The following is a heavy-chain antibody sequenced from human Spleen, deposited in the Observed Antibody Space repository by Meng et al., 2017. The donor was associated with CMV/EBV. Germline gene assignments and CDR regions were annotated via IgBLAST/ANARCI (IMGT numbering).Heavy chain of an antibody. Sequence: CAASGFSVSDNYMTWVRQTPGKGLQWVSVIYRGGTTYYIDSVKGRFNISRDNYENTLILQMNSLRADDTAVYYCAEAETDFGSHFDYWGQGTLVTVSS. CDR3: AEAETDFGSHFDY. V-gene: IGHV3-66*02. D-gene: IGHD3-10*01. CDR1: GFSVSDNY. J-gene: IGHJ4*02. CDR2: IYRGGTT.